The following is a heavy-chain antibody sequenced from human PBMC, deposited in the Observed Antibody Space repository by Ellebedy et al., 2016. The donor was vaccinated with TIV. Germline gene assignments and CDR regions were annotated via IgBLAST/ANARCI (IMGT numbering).Heavy chain of an antibody. CDR2: ISYDGSNK. V-gene: IGHV3-30*18. CDR3: AKADDLWGYFDWFPPDS. J-gene: IGHJ4*02. CDR1: GFTFSSYG. Sequence: GESLKISCAASGFTFSSYGMHWVRQAPGKGLEWVAVISYDGSNKYYADSVKGRFTISRDNSKNTLYLQMNSLRAEDTAVYYCAKADDLWGYFDWFPPDSWGQGTLVTVSS. D-gene: IGHD3-9*01.